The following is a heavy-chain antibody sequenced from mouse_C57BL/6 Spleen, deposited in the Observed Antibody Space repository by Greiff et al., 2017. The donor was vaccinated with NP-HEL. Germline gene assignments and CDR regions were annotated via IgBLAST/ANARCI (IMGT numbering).Heavy chain of an antibody. J-gene: IGHJ2*01. Sequence: EVTLMESGPELVKPGASVKISCKASGYSFTGYYMHWVKQSHGNILDWIGYIYPYNGASSYNQKFKGKATLTVDKSSSTAYMELRSLASEDSAVYCGAFTTVVANFDYWGQGTTLTVSS. CDR3: AFTTVVANFDY. CDR1: GYSFTGYY. CDR2: IYPYNGAS. V-gene: IGHV1-31*01. D-gene: IGHD1-1*01.